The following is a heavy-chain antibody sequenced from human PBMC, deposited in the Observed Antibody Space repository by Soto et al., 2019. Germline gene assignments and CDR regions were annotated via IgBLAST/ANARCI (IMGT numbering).Heavy chain of an antibody. J-gene: IGHJ6*03. Sequence: ASVKVSCKASGYTFTSYGISWVRQAPGQGLEWMGWISAYNGNTNYAQKLQGRVTMTTDTSTSTAYMELRSLRSDDTAVYYCARMSETTVMNYYMDVWGKGTTVTVSS. D-gene: IGHD4-4*01. CDR2: ISAYNGNT. CDR1: GYTFTSYG. V-gene: IGHV1-18*01. CDR3: ARMSETTVMNYYMDV.